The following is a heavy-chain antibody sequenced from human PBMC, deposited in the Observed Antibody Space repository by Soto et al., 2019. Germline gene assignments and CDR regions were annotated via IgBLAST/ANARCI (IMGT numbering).Heavy chain of an antibody. V-gene: IGHV3-23*01. CDR3: AKALRFTFTTGYYMDV. Sequence: EVQLLESGGGLVQPGGSLRLSCAASGFTVSSYAMSWVRQAPGKGLEWVSVISGSGSTYSADSVKGRFTISRYSSKNTVYLQRNSLRAEDTAVYYCAKALRFTFTTGYYMDVWGRGTTVTVSS. J-gene: IGHJ6*03. CDR1: GFTVSSYA. D-gene: IGHD3-16*01. CDR2: ISGSGST.